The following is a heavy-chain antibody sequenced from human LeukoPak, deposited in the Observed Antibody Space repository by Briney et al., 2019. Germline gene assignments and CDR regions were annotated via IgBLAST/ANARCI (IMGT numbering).Heavy chain of an antibody. Sequence: PGGSLRLSCAASGFTFSDYYMSWIRQAPGKGLEWVSYISSSGSTMYYADSVKGRFTISRDNAKNSLYLQMNSLRAEDTAVYYCARTYYYGSGRNWFDPWGQGTLVTVSS. D-gene: IGHD3-10*01. CDR1: GFTFSDYY. CDR3: ARTYYYGSGRNWFDP. J-gene: IGHJ5*02. V-gene: IGHV3-11*01. CDR2: ISSSGSTM.